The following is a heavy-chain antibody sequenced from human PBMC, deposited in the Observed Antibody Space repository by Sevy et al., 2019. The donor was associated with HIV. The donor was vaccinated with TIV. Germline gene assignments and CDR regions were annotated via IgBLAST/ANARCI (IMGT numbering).Heavy chain of an antibody. CDR2: TYYRSKWYN. V-gene: IGHV6-1*01. D-gene: IGHD6-13*01. CDR3: ARVPRCIAAAGTCYYYGMDV. Sequence: KQSQTLSLTCAISGDSVSSNSAAWNWIRQSPSRGLEWLGRTYYRSKWYNDYAVSVKSRITINPDTSKNQFSLQLNFVTPEETAVYYCARVPRCIAAAGTCYYYGMDVWGQGTTVTVSS. CDR1: GDSVSSNSAA. J-gene: IGHJ6*02.